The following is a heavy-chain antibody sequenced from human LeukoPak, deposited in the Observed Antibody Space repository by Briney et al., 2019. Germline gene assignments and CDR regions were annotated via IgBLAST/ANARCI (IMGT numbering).Heavy chain of an antibody. V-gene: IGHV3-23*01. J-gene: IGHJ4*02. CDR1: GFTFSSYA. CDR3: TRGKGDQGWY. D-gene: IGHD2-15*01. CDR2: ISGSGGST. Sequence: GGSLRLSCAASGFTFSSYAMSWVRQAPGKGLEWVSAISGSGGSTYYADSVKGRFTISRDNAKNSLYLQMNSLKTEDTAVYYCTRGKGDQGWYWGQGTLVTVSS.